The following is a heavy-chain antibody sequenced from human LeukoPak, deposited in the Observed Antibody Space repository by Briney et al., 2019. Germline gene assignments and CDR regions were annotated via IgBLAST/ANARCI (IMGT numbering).Heavy chain of an antibody. V-gene: IGHV1-2*02. CDR3: ARLGSGWFHFDY. J-gene: IGHJ4*02. CDR1: GYTFTAYY. D-gene: IGHD6-19*01. Sequence: ASVKVSCKASGYTFTAYYIHWVRQAPGQGLEWLGWISPNSGATKSAQKFQGRVTMTSDTSVSTAYMELSRLTSDDTAVYYCARLGSGWFHFDYSGQGTLVTVSS. CDR2: ISPNSGAT.